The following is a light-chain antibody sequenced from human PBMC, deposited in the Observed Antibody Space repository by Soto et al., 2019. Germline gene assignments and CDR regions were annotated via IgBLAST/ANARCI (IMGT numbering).Light chain of an antibody. V-gene: IGKV3-11*01. CDR1: QSVSSY. Sequence: EIVLTQSPATLSFSPGERATLSCRASQSVSSYLAWYQQKPGQAPRLLIYDASNRATGIPARFSGSGSGTDFTLTISSLEPEDFAVYYCQQGGNWPLTFGQGTRLEIK. J-gene: IGKJ5*01. CDR3: QQGGNWPLT. CDR2: DAS.